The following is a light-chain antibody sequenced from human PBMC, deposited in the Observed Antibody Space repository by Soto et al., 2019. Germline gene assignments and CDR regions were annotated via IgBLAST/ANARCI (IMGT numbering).Light chain of an antibody. CDR2: END. V-gene: IGLV1-51*02. J-gene: IGLJ1*01. CDR3: ATWDSSLSAGL. CDR1: SSNTGNNY. Sequence: QSVLTQPPSVSAAPGQKVTISCSGSSSNTGNNYVSWYQQLPGTAPKLLIYENDKRPSGIPVRFSGSKSGTSATLGITGLQTGDEADYYCATWDSSLSAGLFGTGTKVTVL.